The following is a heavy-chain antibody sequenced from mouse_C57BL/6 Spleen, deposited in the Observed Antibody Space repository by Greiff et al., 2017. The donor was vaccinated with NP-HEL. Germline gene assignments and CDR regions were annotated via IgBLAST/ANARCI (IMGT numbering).Heavy chain of an antibody. CDR1: GYTFTDYN. CDR2: INPNNGGT. D-gene: IGHD2-3*01. J-gene: IGHJ3*01. Sequence: VQLKQSGPELVKPGASVKIPCKASGYTFTDYNMDWVKQSHGKSLEWIGDINPNNGGTIYNQKFKGKATLTVDKSSSTAYMELRSLTSEDTAVYYCARAPYDGYTAWFAYWGQGTLVTVSA. CDR3: ARAPYDGYTAWFAY. V-gene: IGHV1-18*01.